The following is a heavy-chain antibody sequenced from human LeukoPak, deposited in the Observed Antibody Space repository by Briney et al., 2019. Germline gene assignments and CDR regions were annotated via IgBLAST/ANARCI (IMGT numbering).Heavy chain of an antibody. J-gene: IGHJ4*02. D-gene: IGHD3-10*01. Sequence: GRSLRLSCEASGFSFSTSGVHWVRQAPGKGLEWMAVISKDGRKSHYAGSVKGRFTISRDNSKSTLFLQMNSLRPEDTAIYYCARDLLNYGSAYYDVGIFDSWGQGTLVTVSS. CDR2: ISKDGRKS. CDR3: ARDLLNYGSAYYDVGIFDS. V-gene: IGHV3-30*04. CDR1: GFSFSTSG.